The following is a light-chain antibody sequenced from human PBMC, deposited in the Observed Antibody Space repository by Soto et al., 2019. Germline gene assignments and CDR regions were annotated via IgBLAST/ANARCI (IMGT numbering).Light chain of an antibody. V-gene: IGKV1-33*01. J-gene: IGKJ4*01. CDR3: QQYDNLPLT. Sequence: XIQMTQSPSSLSXSVGDRVTITCQASQDISNYLNWYQQKPGKAPKLLIYDASNLETGVPSRFSGSGSGTDFTFTISSLQPEDIATYYCQQYDNLPLTFGGGTKVEIK. CDR1: QDISNY. CDR2: DAS.